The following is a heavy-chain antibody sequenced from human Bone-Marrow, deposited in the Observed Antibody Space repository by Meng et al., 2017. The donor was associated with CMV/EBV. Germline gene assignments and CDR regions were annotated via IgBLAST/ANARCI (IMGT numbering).Heavy chain of an antibody. Sequence: SVKVSCKASGGTFSSYAISWVRQAPGQGLEWMGGIIPIFGTANYAQKFQGRVTITTDESTSTAYMELSSLRSEDTAVYYCARGVATIRGYYYYYGMNVWGQGTTVTVSS. D-gene: IGHD5-12*01. CDR3: ARGVATIRGYYYYYGMNV. J-gene: IGHJ6*02. CDR2: IIPIFGTA. V-gene: IGHV1-69*05. CDR1: GGTFSSYA.